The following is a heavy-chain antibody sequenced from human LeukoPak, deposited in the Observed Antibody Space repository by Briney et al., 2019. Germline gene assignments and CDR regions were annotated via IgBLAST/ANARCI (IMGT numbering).Heavy chain of an antibody. CDR3: GMSGDRVPLQDDVFDV. J-gene: IGHJ3*01. V-gene: IGHV5-51*01. Sequence: GESLQISCKVPGYRFTSYCIGWVRQLPGKGLEWMGIIYPGDSGPTYSPSFQGQVTISVDKSINTASLQWSSLQASDTAMYYCGMSGDRVPLQDDVFDVWGQGTMVTVST. CDR2: IYPGDSGP. D-gene: IGHD1-26*01. CDR1: GYRFTSYC.